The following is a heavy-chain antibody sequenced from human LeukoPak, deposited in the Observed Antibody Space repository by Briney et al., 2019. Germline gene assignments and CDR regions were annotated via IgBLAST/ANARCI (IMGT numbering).Heavy chain of an antibody. CDR3: ARDHRPYCSSTSCYPDY. D-gene: IGHD2-2*01. V-gene: IGHV1-2*02. J-gene: IGHJ4*02. CDR2: ISPNSGGT. CDR1: GYTFTGYY. Sequence: GASVKVSCKASGYTFTGYYMHRVRQAPGQGLEWMGWISPNSGGTNYAQKFQGRVTMTRDTSISTAYMELSRLRSDDTAVYYCARDHRPYCSSTSCYPDYWGQGTLVTVSS.